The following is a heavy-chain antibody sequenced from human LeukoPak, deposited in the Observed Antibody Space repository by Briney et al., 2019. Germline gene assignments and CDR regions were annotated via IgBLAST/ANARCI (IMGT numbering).Heavy chain of an antibody. CDR1: GFTVSSYY. CDR2: ISSSGSTI. J-gene: IGHJ4*02. V-gene: IGHV3-11*04. D-gene: IGHD3-9*01. Sequence: GGSLRLSCAASGFTVSSYYMSWVRQAPGKGLEWVSYISSSGSTIYYADSVKGRFTISRDNAKNSLYLQMNSLRAEDTAVYYCARVRHILTGYYIEYFDYWGQGTLVTVSS. CDR3: ARVRHILTGYYIEYFDY.